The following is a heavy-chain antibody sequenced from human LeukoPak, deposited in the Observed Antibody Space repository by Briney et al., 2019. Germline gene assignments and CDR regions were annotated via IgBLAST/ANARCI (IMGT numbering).Heavy chain of an antibody. CDR2: IKQDGSEK. Sequence: PGGSLRLSCAASGFTFDDYGMSWVRQAPGKGLEWVANIKQDGSEKYYVDSVKGRFTISRDNAKNSLYLQMNSLRAEDTAVYYCVRMTEGGYFDYWGQGTLVTVSS. CDR1: GFTFDDYG. CDR3: VRMTEGGYFDY. D-gene: IGHD3-10*01. J-gene: IGHJ4*02. V-gene: IGHV3-7*01.